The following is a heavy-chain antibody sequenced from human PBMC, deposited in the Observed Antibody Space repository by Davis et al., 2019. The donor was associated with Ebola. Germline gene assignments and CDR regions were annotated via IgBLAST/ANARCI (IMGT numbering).Heavy chain of an antibody. CDR1: GGSISSSSYY. D-gene: IGHD3-9*01. V-gene: IGHV4-39*01. Sequence: MPSETLSLTCTVSGGSISSSSYYWGWIRQPPGKGLEWIGSIYYSGSTYYNPSLKSRVTISVDTSKNQFSLKLSSVTAADTAVYYCARSLNLLTGYLGLNWFDPWGQGTLVTVSS. CDR2: IYYSGST. J-gene: IGHJ5*02. CDR3: ARSLNLLTGYLGLNWFDP.